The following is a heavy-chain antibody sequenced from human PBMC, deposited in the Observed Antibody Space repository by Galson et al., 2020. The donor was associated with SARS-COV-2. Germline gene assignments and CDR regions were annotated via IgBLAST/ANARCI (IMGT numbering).Heavy chain of an antibody. V-gene: IGHV3-23*01. CDR3: ASDGAGPWLQYRFFDL. J-gene: IGHJ2*01. CDR1: GFAFNSRA. Sequence: GESLKISCAASGFAFNSRALIWVRQAPGKGLEWVSTISAGDSTVYADSVKGRFIISRDNSKSTLYLQMNSLRAEDAAVYFCASDGAGPWLQYRFFDLWGRGTLVTVSS. CDR2: ISAGDST. D-gene: IGHD5-12*01.